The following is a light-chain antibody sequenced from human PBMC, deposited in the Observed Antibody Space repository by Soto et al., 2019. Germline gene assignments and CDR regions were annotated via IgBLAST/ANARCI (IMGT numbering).Light chain of an antibody. CDR3: HQYYSSPLT. CDR2: GAS. CDR1: QSVVSSVSNRNL. V-gene: IGKV4-1*01. J-gene: IGKJ4*01. Sequence: DIGMTRSPDSLAMSLGERATINCKSSQSVVSSVSNRNLLAWYQQKPGQPPKLLIYGASTRVSGVPDRFRGSGSGTDFTLTISSLPAEDVAVYHCHQYYSSPLTFGGGTNVEIK.